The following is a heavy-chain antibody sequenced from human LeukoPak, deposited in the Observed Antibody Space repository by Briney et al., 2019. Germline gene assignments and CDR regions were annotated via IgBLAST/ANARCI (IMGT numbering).Heavy chain of an antibody. CDR1: GFTFSSYS. CDR2: ISTSSSYI. J-gene: IGHJ6*03. D-gene: IGHD6-19*01. V-gene: IGHV3-21*04. CDR3: ARRGQWLGGLYYYYMDL. Sequence: GGSLRLSCAASGFTFSSYSMNWVRQAPGKGLEWVSCISTSSSYIYYADSVKGRSTISRDNAKNSLYLQMNSLTAADTAVYYCARRGQWLGGLYYYYMDLWGKGTTVTVSS.